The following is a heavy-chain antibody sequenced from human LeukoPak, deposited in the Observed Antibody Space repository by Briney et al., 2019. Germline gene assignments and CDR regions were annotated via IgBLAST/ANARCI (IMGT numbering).Heavy chain of an antibody. D-gene: IGHD2-2*01. CDR3: AKGGQLLYYYYYGMDV. V-gene: IGHV3-9*01. CDR1: GFTFDDYA. J-gene: IGHJ6*02. CDR2: ISWNSGSI. Sequence: GGSLRLSCAASGFTFDDYAMHWVRQAPGKGLEWVSGISWNSGSIGYADSVKGRFTISRDNAKNSLYLQMNSLRAEDTALYYCAKGGQLLYYYYYGMDVWGQGTTVTVSS.